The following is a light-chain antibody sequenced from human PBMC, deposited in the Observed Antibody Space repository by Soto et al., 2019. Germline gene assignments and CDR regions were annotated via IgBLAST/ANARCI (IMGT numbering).Light chain of an antibody. J-gene: IGKJ1*01. CDR1: QSINSW. CDR2: DAS. Sequence: DIQMTQSPSTLSASVGDRVTITCRASQSINSWAAWFQQKPGKAPKVLIYDASTLESGFPSRFSGSGSGTEFTLTIDSLQPDDVATYYCQRYNAFSQTFGQGTKVEI. V-gene: IGKV1-5*01. CDR3: QRYNAFSQT.